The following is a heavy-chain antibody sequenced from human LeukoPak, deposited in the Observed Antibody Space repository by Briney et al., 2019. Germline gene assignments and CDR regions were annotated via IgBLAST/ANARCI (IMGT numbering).Heavy chain of an antibody. D-gene: IGHD3-9*01. CDR1: GGTFSSYA. CDR3: TRVQTPGGRYFDFDY. J-gene: IGHJ4*02. Sequence: ASVKVSCKASGGTFSSYAISWVRQAPGQGLEWMGWINPKSGATKYAQKFLGRVTMTRDTSISTAYMEVNRLTSDDTAVYYCTRVQTPGGRYFDFDYWGQGTLVTVSS. V-gene: IGHV1-2*02. CDR2: INPKSGAT.